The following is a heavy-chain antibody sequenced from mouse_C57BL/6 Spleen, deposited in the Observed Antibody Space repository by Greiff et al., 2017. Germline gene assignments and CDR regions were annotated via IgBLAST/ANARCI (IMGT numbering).Heavy chain of an antibody. Sequence: QVQLQQSGPERVKPGASVKISCKASGYAFSSSWMNWVKQRPGKGLEWIGRIYPGDGDTNYNGKFKGKATLTADKSSSTASMQRSSLTSEDSAVYFCARERAYYGSSYGAFDVWGTGTTVTVSS. V-gene: IGHV1-82*01. CDR2: IYPGDGDT. CDR1: GYAFSSSW. D-gene: IGHD1-1*01. CDR3: ARERAYYGSSYGAFDV. J-gene: IGHJ1*03.